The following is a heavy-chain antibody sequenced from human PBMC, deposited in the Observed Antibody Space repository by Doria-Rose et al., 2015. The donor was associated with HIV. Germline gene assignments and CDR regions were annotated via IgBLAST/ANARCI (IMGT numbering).Heavy chain of an antibody. J-gene: IGHJ4*02. Sequence: QESGPVLVKPTETLTLTCTVSGVSLSSPGMGVSWIRQPPGKALEWLAHILSDDERSYKTSLTSRLTISRGASKSQVVLTMTDMDPVDTATYYCARIKSSRWYHKYYFDFWGQGTLVIVSA. CDR3: ARIKSSRWYHKYYFDF. D-gene: IGHD6-13*01. CDR1: GVSLSSPGMG. CDR2: ILSDDER. V-gene: IGHV2-26*01.